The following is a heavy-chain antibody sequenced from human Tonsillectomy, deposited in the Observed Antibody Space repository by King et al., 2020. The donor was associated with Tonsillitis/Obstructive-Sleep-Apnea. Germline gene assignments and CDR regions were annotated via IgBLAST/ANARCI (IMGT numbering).Heavy chain of an antibody. V-gene: IGHV3-30*01. CDR2: ISYDGSNN. Sequence: VQLVESGGGVVQPGRSLRLSCAASGFTFSSYVMHWVRQAPGKGLEWVALISYDGSNNYYADSVKGRFTISRDNSKSTLYLQMNNLRPADTAVYYCARAGVVVAPNEYYFDYWGQGTLVTVSS. CDR3: ARAGVVVAPNEYYFDY. J-gene: IGHJ4*02. CDR1: GFTFSSYV. D-gene: IGHD2-15*01.